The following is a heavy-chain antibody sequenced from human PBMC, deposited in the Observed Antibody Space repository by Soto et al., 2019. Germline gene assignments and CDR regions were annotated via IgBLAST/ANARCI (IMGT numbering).Heavy chain of an antibody. J-gene: IGHJ4*02. CDR1: GGSISSSSYY. Sequence: SETLSLTCTVSGGSISSSSYYWGWIRQPPGKGLEWIGSIYYSGSTYYNPSLKSRVTISVDTSKNQISLKLSSVTAADTSVYYCATPYDSSGYYSAAGDDYWGQGTLVTVS. V-gene: IGHV4-39*01. CDR3: ATPYDSSGYYSAAGDDY. CDR2: IYYSGST. D-gene: IGHD3-22*01.